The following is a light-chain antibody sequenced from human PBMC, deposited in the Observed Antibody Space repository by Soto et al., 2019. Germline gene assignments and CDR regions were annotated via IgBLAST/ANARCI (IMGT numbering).Light chain of an antibody. CDR2: LEGSGSY. CDR3: ETWDSNTRV. J-gene: IGLJ3*02. Sequence: QSVLTQSSSASASLGSSVRLTCILSSGHSSYIIAWHQQQPGKAPRYLMKLEGSGSYNKGSGVPDRFSGSSSGADRYLTISNLQSEDEADYYCETWDSNTRVFGGGTKL. CDR1: SGHSSYI. V-gene: IGLV4-60*03.